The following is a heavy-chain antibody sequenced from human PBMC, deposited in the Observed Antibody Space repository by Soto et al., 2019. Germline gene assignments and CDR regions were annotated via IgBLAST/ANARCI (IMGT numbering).Heavy chain of an antibody. CDR1: GCSISSGGYY. V-gene: IGHV4-31*03. CDR3: ARRKLTVTTGGVRAFDI. Sequence: PSETLSLTCTFSGCSISSGGYYWSWIRQHPGKGLEWIGYIYHSGTTYYNPSLKSRVTISVDTSKNQFSLKLTSVTAADTAVYYCARRKLTVTTGGVRAFDIWGQGTMVTVS. CDR2: IYHSGTT. D-gene: IGHD4-17*01. J-gene: IGHJ3*02.